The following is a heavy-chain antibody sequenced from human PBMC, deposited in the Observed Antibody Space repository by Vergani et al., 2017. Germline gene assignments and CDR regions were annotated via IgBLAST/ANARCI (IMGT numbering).Heavy chain of an antibody. Sequence: EVQLLESGGDLVQPGGSLRLSCAAPGFPFIIYARSWVRQAPGKGLEWVSTINPKGDYTRYGDSVKGRFTISRDNSKSTLYLQMNSLRAEDTAIYYCAKGGWNYWFDSWGQGTLIIVS. D-gene: IGHD1-1*01. CDR2: INPKGDYT. V-gene: IGHV3-23*01. CDR1: GFPFIIYA. CDR3: AKGGWNYWFDS. J-gene: IGHJ5*01.